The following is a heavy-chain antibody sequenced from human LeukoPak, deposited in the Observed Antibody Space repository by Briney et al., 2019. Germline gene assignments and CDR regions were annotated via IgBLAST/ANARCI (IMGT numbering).Heavy chain of an antibody. CDR1: GGTFSSYA. Sequence: SVKVSCKASGGTFSSYAISWVRQAPGQGLEWMGRIIPILGIANYAQKFQGRVTITADKSTSTAYVELSSLRSEDTAVYYCAKARGWGRPAASLYFWGQGTLGTGSS. D-gene: IGHD2-2*01. CDR2: IIPILGIA. V-gene: IGHV1-69*04. CDR3: AKARGWGRPAASLYF. J-gene: IGHJ4*01.